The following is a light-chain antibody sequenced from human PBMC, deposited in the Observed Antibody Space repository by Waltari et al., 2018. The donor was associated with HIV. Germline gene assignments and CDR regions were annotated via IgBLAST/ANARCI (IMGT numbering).Light chain of an antibody. V-gene: IGLV1-51*01. Sequence: QSVLTQPPSVSAAPGQRVTISCSGSHSNIGHNSVSWYHQFPGTAPKLLLYDDVKRPSGIPGRFSGSKSGTSATLIITGLQPGDEADYYCEAWDSSLGVLFGGGTKLTVL. CDR1: HSNIGHNS. CDR2: DDV. J-gene: IGLJ3*02. CDR3: EAWDSSLGVL.